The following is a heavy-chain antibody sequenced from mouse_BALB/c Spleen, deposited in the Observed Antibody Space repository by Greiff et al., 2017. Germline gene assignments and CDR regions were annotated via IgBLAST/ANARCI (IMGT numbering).Heavy chain of an antibody. V-gene: IGHV5-9-1*01. CDR2: ISSGGSYT. D-gene: IGHD1-1*01. Sequence: EVMLVESGGGLVKPGGSLKLSCAASGFTFSSYAMSWVRQTPEKRLEWVATISSGGSYTYYPDSVKGRFTISRDNAKNTLYLQMSSLRSEDTAMYYCAGSSHYAMDYWGQGTSVTVSS. CDR3: AGSSHYAMDY. J-gene: IGHJ4*01. CDR1: GFTFSSYA.